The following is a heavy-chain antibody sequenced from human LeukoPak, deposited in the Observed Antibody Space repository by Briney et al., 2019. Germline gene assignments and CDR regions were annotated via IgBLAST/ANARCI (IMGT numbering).Heavy chain of an antibody. CDR1: GFTFSSYG. D-gene: IGHD5-12*01. CDR2: ISYDGSNK. Sequence: GGSLRLSCAASGFTFSSYGMHWVRQAPGKGLEWVAVISYDGSNKYYADSVKGRFTISRDNSKNTLYLQMNSLRAEDTAVYNCTKQGDSGYAPGWGQGTLVTVSS. V-gene: IGHV3-30*18. J-gene: IGHJ4*02. CDR3: TKQGDSGYAPG.